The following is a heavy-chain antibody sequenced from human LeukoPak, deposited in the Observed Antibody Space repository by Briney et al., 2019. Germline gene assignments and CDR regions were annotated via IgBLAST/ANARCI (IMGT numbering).Heavy chain of an antibody. V-gene: IGHV3-69-1*01. CDR2: ISSSSYI. Sequence: GGSLRLPCAASGFTFNRYYMYWIRQAPGKGLEWVSSISSSSYIYYADSVKGRFTISRDNAKNSLYLQMNSLRAEDTAVYYCASLTYSGDAFDIWGQGTMVTVSS. J-gene: IGHJ3*02. D-gene: IGHD1-26*01. CDR3: ASLTYSGDAFDI. CDR1: GFTFNRYY.